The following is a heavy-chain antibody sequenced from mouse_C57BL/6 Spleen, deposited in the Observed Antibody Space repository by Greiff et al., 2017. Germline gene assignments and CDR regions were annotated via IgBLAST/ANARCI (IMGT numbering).Heavy chain of an antibody. J-gene: IGHJ2*01. Sequence: VQLQQSGPELVKPGASVKISCKASGYTFTDYYMNWVKQSHGKSLEWIGDINPNNGGTSYNQKFKGKATLTVDKSSSTAYMELRSLTSEDSAVYYCARCRTGYYFDYWGQGTTLTVSS. D-gene: IGHD4-1*01. CDR3: ARCRTGYYFDY. V-gene: IGHV1-26*01. CDR1: GYTFTDYY. CDR2: INPNNGGT.